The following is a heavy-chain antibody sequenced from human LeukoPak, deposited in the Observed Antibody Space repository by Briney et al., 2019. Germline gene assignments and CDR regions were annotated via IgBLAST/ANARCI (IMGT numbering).Heavy chain of an antibody. D-gene: IGHD3-22*01. J-gene: IGHJ4*02. V-gene: IGHV1-69*13. CDR1: GGTFSSYA. CDR3: ARNSDSSGYYYPFDY. CDR2: IIPIFGTA. Sequence: ASVKVSCKASGGTFSSYAISWVRQAPGQGPEWMGGIIPIFGTANYAQKFQGRVTITADESASTAYMELSSLRSEDTAVYYCARNSDSSGYYYPFDYWGQGTLVTVSS.